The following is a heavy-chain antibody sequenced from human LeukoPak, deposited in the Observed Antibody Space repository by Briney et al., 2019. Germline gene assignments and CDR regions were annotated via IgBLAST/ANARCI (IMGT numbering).Heavy chain of an antibody. CDR2: IYPGDSDT. D-gene: IGHD5-12*01. CDR1: GYSFTSYW. Sequence: GESLKISCKGSGYSFTSYWIGWVRQMPGKGLEWMGIIYPGDSDTRYSPSFQGQVTISADKSISTAYLQWSSLKASDTAMYYCARSRGHSGYDFLFGDWGQGTLVTVSS. J-gene: IGHJ4*02. V-gene: IGHV5-51*01. CDR3: ARSRGHSGYDFLFGD.